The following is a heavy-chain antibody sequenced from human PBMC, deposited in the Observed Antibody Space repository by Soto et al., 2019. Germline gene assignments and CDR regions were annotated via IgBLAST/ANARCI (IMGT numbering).Heavy chain of an antibody. CDR3: ASSPPEGRWFVP. CDR2: MNPNSGNT. Sequence: ASVKVSCKASGYTFTSYDINWVRQATGQGLEWMGWMNPNSGNTGYAQKFQGRVTMTRNTSISTAYMELSSLRSEDTAVYYCASSPPEGRWFVPWGQGTLVTVSS. J-gene: IGHJ5*02. CDR1: GYTFTSYD. D-gene: IGHD3-10*01. V-gene: IGHV1-8*01.